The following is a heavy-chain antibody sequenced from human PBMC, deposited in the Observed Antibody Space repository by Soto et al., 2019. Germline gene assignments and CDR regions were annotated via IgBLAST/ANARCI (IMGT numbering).Heavy chain of an antibody. CDR2: INSDGSST. Sequence: TGGSLRLSCAASGFTFSSYWMHWVRQAPGKGLVWVSRINSDGSSTSYADSVKGRFTISRDNAKNTLYLQMNSLRAEDTAVYYCARSPPTVRDYVWGSRDDYYYGMDVWGQGTTVTVSS. CDR1: GFTFSSYW. J-gene: IGHJ6*02. CDR3: ARSPPTVRDYVWGSRDDYYYGMDV. V-gene: IGHV3-74*01. D-gene: IGHD3-16*01.